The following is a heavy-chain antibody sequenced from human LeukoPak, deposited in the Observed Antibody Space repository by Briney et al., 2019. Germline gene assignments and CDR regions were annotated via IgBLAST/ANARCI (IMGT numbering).Heavy chain of an antibody. CDR2: IYYSGST. CDR3: ASYYYGSGSSNWFDP. J-gene: IGHJ5*02. Sequence: PSETLSLTCTVSGGSVSSGSYYWSWIRQPPGKGLEWIGYIYYSGSTNYNPSLKSRVTISVDTSKNQFSLKLSSVTAADTAVYYCASYYYGSGSSNWFDPWGQGTLVTVSS. V-gene: IGHV4-61*01. CDR1: GGSVSSGSYY. D-gene: IGHD3-10*01.